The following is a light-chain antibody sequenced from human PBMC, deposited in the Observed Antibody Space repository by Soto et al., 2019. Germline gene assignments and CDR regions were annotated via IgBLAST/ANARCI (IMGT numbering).Light chain of an antibody. CDR1: NSDVGGYNY. J-gene: IGLJ3*02. CDR3: CSYVDTDTWV. Sequence: QSSLTQPRSVSGAPWQSVTTSFTGTNSDVGGYNYVSWYQQYPGKAPKLMISGVSERPSGVPDRFSGSKSGNTASLTISGLQAEDEADYYCCSYVDTDTWVFGGGTKVTVL. V-gene: IGLV2-11*01. CDR2: GVS.